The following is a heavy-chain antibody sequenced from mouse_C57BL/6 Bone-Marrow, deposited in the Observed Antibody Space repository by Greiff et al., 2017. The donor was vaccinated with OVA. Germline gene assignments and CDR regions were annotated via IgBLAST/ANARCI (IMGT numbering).Heavy chain of an antibody. D-gene: IGHD3-2*02. CDR3: ARHPYRSGYGYAMDY. CDR1: GYTFTEYT. J-gene: IGHJ4*01. CDR2: FYPGSGSI. Sequence: VKLMESGAELVKPGASVKLSCKASGYTFTEYTIHWVKQRSGQGLEWIGWFYPGSGSIKYNEKFKDKATLTADKSSSTVYMELSRLTSKDSAVYFCARHPYRSGYGYAMDYWGQGTSVTVSS. V-gene: IGHV1-62-2*01.